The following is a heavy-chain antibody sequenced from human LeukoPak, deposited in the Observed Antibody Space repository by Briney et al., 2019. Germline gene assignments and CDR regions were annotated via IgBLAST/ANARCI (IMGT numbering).Heavy chain of an antibody. Sequence: ASVKVSCKASGYTFTGYYMHWVRQAPGQGLEWMGWINPNSGGTNYAQKFQGRVTMTRDTSTSTVYMELSSLRSEDTAVYYCARAVAGTEGGGYWGQGTLVTVSS. D-gene: IGHD6-19*01. J-gene: IGHJ4*02. CDR1: GYTFTGYY. CDR3: ARAVAGTEGGGY. V-gene: IGHV1-2*02. CDR2: INPNSGGT.